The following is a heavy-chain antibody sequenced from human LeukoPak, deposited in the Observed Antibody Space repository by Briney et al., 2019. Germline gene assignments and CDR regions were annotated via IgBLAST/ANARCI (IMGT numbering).Heavy chain of an antibody. CDR2: ISGSGGST. CDR1: GFTFSSYA. Sequence: PGGSLRLSCAASGFTFSSYAMSWVRQAPGKGLEWVSAISGSGGSTYYADSVKGRFTISRDNSKNTLYLQMNSLRAEDTAVYYCAKGVVAANYYYYYMDVWGKGTTVTVSS. CDR3: AKGVVAANYYYYYMDV. D-gene: IGHD2-15*01. V-gene: IGHV3-23*01. J-gene: IGHJ6*03.